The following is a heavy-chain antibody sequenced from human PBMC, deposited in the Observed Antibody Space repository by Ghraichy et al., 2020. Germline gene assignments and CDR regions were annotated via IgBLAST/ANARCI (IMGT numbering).Heavy chain of an antibody. CDR1: GGSISSGGYS. CDR2: IYHSGST. Sequence: SETLSLTCAVSGGSISSGGYSWSWIRQPPGKGLEWIGYIYHSGSTYYNPSLKSRVTISVDRSKNQFSLKLSSVTAADTAVYYCARDRISGYDPPTDYYGMDVWGQGTTVTVSS. J-gene: IGHJ6*02. V-gene: IGHV4-30-2*01. D-gene: IGHD5-12*01. CDR3: ARDRISGYDPPTDYYGMDV.